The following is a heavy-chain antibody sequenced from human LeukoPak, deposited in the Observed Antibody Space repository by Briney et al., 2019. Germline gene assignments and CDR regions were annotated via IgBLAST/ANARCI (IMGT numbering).Heavy chain of an antibody. V-gene: IGHV1-69*01. CDR3: ARAFARYYYYYYYMDV. Sequence: ASVKVSCKASGGTFSSYAISWVRQAPGQGLEWMGGIIPIFGTANYAQKFQGRVTITADESTSTAYMELSSLRSEDTAVYYCARAFARYYYYYYYMDVWGKGTTVTVSS. J-gene: IGHJ6*03. CDR2: IIPIFGTA. CDR1: GGTFSSYA.